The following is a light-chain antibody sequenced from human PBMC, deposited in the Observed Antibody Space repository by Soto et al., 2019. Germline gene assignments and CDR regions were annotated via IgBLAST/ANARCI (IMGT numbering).Light chain of an antibody. Sequence: DIQMTQSPSSLSASVGDRVTITCRASQIISSYLNWYQQKPGKAPKLLIYAASSLQSGVPSRFSGSGSGTDFTLTISSLQPEDFATYYCQQSYSTLTFGPGTKVDMK. CDR2: AAS. V-gene: IGKV1-39*01. J-gene: IGKJ3*01. CDR3: QQSYSTLT. CDR1: QIISSY.